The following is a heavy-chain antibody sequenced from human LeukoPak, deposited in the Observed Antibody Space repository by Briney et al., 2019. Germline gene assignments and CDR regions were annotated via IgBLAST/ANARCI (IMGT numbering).Heavy chain of an antibody. CDR3: ARDRHLSSSWSNYYFDY. J-gene: IGHJ4*02. D-gene: IGHD6-13*01. CDR1: GFTFDDYG. Sequence: GGSLRLSCAASGFTFDDYGMSWVRQAPGKGLEWVSGINWNGGSTGYADSVKGRFTISRDNAKNSLYLQMNSLRAEDTALYYCARDRHLSSSWSNYYFDYWGQGTLVTVSS. V-gene: IGHV3-20*04. CDR2: INWNGGST.